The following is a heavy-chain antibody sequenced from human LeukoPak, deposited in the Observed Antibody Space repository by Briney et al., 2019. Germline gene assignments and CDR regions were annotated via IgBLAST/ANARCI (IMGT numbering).Heavy chain of an antibody. Sequence: ASVKVSCKASGYTFTGYYMHWVRQAPGQGLEWMGWINPNSGGTNYAQKFQGRVTMTSDTSISTAYMELSRLRSDDTAVYYCARFSIVVVPADSNAFDIWGQGTMVTVSS. CDR3: ARFSIVVVPADSNAFDI. J-gene: IGHJ3*02. D-gene: IGHD2-2*01. V-gene: IGHV1-2*02. CDR1: GYTFTGYY. CDR2: INPNSGGT.